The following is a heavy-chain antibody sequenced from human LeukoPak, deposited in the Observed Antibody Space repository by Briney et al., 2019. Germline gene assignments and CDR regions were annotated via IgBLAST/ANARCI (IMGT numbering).Heavy chain of an antibody. V-gene: IGHV3-21*01. CDR1: GFTFSSYS. CDR3: ARQTAYCANGVCSYFDY. D-gene: IGHD2-8*01. CDR2: ISSSSIYI. J-gene: IGHJ4*02. Sequence: PGGSLRFSCAASGFTFSSYSMNWVRQAPGKGLEWVSSISSSSIYIYYADSVKGRFTISRDNAKNSLYLQMNSLRAEDTAVYYCARQTAYCANGVCSYFDYWGQGILVTVSS.